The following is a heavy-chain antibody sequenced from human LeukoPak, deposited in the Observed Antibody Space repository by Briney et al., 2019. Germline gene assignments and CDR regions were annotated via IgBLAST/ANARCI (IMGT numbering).Heavy chain of an antibody. Sequence: SETLSVTCTVSGGSISSGGYYWSWIRQPPGKGLEWIGYIYHSGSTYYNPSLKSRVTISVDRSKNQFSLKLSSVTAADTAVYYCALLEPRYSSSRWGQGTLVTVSS. D-gene: IGHD6-13*01. CDR2: IYHSGST. J-gene: IGHJ4*02. CDR3: ALLEPRYSSSR. CDR1: GGSISSGGYY. V-gene: IGHV4-30-2*01.